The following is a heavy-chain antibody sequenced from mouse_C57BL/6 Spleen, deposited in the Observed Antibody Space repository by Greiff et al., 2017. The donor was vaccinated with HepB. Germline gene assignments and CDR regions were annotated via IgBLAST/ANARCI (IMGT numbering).Heavy chain of an antibody. CDR2: IYPGSGST. CDR3: ARQLRAMDY. Sequence: QVQLKESGAELVKPGASVKMSCKASGYTFTSYWITWVKQRPGQGLEWIGDIYPGSGSTNYNEKFKSKATLTVDTSSSTAYMQLSSLTSEDSAVYYCARQLRAMDYWGQGTSVTVSS. D-gene: IGHD3-2*02. J-gene: IGHJ4*01. V-gene: IGHV1-55*01. CDR1: GYTFTSYW.